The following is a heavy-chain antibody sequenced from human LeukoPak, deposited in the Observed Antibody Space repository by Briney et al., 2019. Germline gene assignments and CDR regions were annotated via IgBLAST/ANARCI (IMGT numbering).Heavy chain of an antibody. Sequence: GGSLRLSCTASGFTFSSYSMSWVRQGPGTGLEWVSAISGSGDTTFYADSVKGRFTISRDNSKNTLFLQMNSLRAEDTAVYYCAKDREGLSSGYDLEYFDYWGQGTLVTVSS. V-gene: IGHV3-23*01. J-gene: IGHJ4*02. CDR1: GFTFSSYS. CDR2: ISGSGDTT. D-gene: IGHD5-12*01. CDR3: AKDREGLSSGYDLEYFDY.